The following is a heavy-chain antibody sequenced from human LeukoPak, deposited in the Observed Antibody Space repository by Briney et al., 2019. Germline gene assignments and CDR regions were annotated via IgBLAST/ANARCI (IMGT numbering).Heavy chain of an antibody. J-gene: IGHJ5*02. Sequence: PSETLSLTCAVSGGTFRCYYWSWIRQPPGKGLAWIGEIDHTGSTNYNPSLESRVTLSVDTSKNQVSLNLNSLTAADTAVYYRARGLRFHVGSGNWFDLWGQGTLVTVSS. V-gene: IGHV4-34*01. CDR1: GGTFRCYY. CDR3: ARGLRFHVGSGNWFDL. D-gene: IGHD3-10*01. CDR2: IDHTGST.